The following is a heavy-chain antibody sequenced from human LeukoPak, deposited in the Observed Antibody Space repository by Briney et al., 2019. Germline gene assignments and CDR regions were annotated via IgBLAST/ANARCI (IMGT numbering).Heavy chain of an antibody. CDR2: INPKNAGT. V-gene: IGHV1-2*02. J-gene: IGHJ4*02. Sequence: ASVKVSCKASGYTFTGHYMHWVRQAPGQGLEWMGWINPKNAGTNFAQRFQGRVTMTRDTSISTAYMELSRLRSDDTAVYYCARDMDSGPDFFDYWGLGTLVTVSS. CDR3: ARDMDSGPDFFDY. D-gene: IGHD1-26*01. CDR1: GYTFTGHY.